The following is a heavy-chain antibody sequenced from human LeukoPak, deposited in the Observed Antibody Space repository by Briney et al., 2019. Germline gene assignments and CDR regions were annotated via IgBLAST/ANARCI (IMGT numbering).Heavy chain of an antibody. D-gene: IGHD6-19*01. CDR1: GGSISSYY. J-gene: IGHJ4*02. V-gene: IGHV4-59*01. CDR2: IYYSGST. Sequence: SETLSLTCTVSGGSISSYYWSWIRQPPGKGLEWIGYIYYSGSTNYNPSLKSRVTISVDTSKNQFSLKLSSLTAADTAVYYCARLVAGHFDYWGQGTLVTVSS. CDR3: ARLVAGHFDY.